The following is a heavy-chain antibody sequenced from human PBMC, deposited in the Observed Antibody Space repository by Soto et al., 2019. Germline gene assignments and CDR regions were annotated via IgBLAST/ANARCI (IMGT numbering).Heavy chain of an antibody. J-gene: IGHJ3*02. Sequence: GSLRLSCAASGFTFSSYWMHWVRQAPGKGLVWVSRINSDGSSTSYADSVKGRFTISRDNAKNTLYLQMNSLRAEDTAVYYCARDLEYSSSWYTRDDAFDIWGQGTMVTVS. CDR3: ARDLEYSSSWYTRDDAFDI. D-gene: IGHD6-13*01. CDR1: GFTFSSYW. CDR2: INSDGSST. V-gene: IGHV3-74*01.